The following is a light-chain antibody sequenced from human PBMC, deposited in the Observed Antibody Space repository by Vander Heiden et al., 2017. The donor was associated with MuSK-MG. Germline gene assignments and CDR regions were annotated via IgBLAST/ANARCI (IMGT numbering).Light chain of an antibody. CDR1: SGAVTGAHY. V-gene: IGLV7-46*01. CDR3: LLSYSDTVI. CDR2: DTN. J-gene: IGLJ2*01. Sequence: QAGVTPEPSLTVSPGGTVHLTVGSSSGAVTGAHYPYWMQQKPGQGPTTLIYDTNYKRSWTPDRFSGSLLGGTAALTLSGAQPEDEAAYFCLLSYSDTVIFGGGTTLTVL.